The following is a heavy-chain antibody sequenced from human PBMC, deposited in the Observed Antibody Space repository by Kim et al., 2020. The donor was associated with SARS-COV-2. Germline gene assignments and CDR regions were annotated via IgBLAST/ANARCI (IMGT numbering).Heavy chain of an antibody. J-gene: IGHJ4*02. D-gene: IGHD3-10*01. CDR2: IYHSGST. V-gene: IGHV4-38-2*02. Sequence: SETLSLTCTVSGYPISSGYYWGWIRQSPGKGLEWIGNIYHSGSTYYNPSLKSRVTMSVDTSKNQFSLKLSSVTAADTAVYYCARGSYYGSGSYFNGKYSFDYWGQGTLVTVSS. CDR3: ARGSYYGSGSYFNGKYSFDY. CDR1: GYPISSGYY.